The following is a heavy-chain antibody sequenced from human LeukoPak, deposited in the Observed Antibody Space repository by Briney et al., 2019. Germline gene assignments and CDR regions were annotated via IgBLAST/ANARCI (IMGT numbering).Heavy chain of an antibody. V-gene: IGHV3-72*01. J-gene: IGHJ4*02. CDR3: ATFLGYDFGY. CDR2: SRNKANSYTT. CDR1: GLTFGDHF. Sequence: GGSLRLSCAASGLTFGDHFLDWVRQAPGKGLEWVGRSRNKANSYTTEYAASVKGRFTISRVDSKSSVYLQMNSLKAEDTAVYYCATFLGYDFGYWGQGTLVTVSS. D-gene: IGHD5-12*01.